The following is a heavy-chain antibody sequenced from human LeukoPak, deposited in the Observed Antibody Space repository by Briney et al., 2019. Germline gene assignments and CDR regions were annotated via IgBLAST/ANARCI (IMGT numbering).Heavy chain of an antibody. J-gene: IGHJ4*02. D-gene: IGHD3-10*01. CDR3: ARHVNYYGSGRYFDY. V-gene: IGHV4-39*01. CDR2: IYYTGST. Sequence: SETLSLTCTVSGGSISSSSYYWGWIRQPPGKELEWIGSIYYTGSTYYNPSLKSRVTISVDTSKNQFSLKLSSVTAADTAVYYCARHVNYYGSGRYFDYWGQGTLVTVSS. CDR1: GGSISSSSYY.